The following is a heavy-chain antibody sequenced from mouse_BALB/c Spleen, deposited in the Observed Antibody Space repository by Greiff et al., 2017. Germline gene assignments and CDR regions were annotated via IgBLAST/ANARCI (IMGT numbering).Heavy chain of an antibody. CDR3: ARDRQLGLPFAY. J-gene: IGHJ3*01. D-gene: IGHD3-2*01. Sequence: EVQVVESGGGLVKPGGSLKLSCAASGFTFSDYYMYWVRQTPEKRLEWVATISDGGSYTYYPDSVKGRFTISRDNAKNNLYLQMSSLKSEDTAMYYCARDRQLGLPFAYWGQGTLVTVSA. CDR1: GFTFSDYY. V-gene: IGHV5-4*02. CDR2: ISDGGSYT.